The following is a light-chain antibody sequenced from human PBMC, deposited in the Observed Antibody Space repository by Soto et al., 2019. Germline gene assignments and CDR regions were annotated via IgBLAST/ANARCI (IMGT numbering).Light chain of an antibody. CDR1: QSINSW. CDR3: QQYNIYWT. V-gene: IGKV1-5*01. CDR2: DAS. J-gene: IGKJ1*01. Sequence: DIQMTQSPFTLSASVGDRVTITCRASQSINSWLAWYQQKPGKAPKLLIYDASSLDSGVPSRFSGSGSGTEFTLTISSLQPDDFATYYCQQYNIYWTFGQGTKVEIK.